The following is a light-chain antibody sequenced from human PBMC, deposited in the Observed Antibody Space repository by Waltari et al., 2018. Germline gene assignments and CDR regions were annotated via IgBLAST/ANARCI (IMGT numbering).Light chain of an antibody. Sequence: QSALTQPASVSGSPGQSITISCTGTSSDVGGYNYVSWYQQYPGKAPKLMIYVVIKRPSGVSNRFSGSKSGKPASLTFFGLQAEDEADYSCCSYAGSRIHVLFGGGTKLTVL. CDR1: SSDVGGYNY. J-gene: IGLJ2*01. CDR2: VVI. V-gene: IGLV2-23*02. CDR3: CSYAGSRIHVL.